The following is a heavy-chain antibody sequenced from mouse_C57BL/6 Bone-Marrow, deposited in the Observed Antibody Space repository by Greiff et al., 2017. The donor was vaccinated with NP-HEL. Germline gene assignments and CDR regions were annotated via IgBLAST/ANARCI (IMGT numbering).Heavy chain of an antibody. CDR2: IDPNSGGT. J-gene: IGHJ2*01. V-gene: IGHV1-72*01. D-gene: IGHD1-1*01. Sequence: QVQLQQPGAELVKPGASVKLSCNASGYTFTSYLMHWVKQRPGRGLEWIGSIDPNSGGTKYNEKFKSKATLTVDKPSSTAYMQLNSLTSEDSAVYYCARYYYGSSGFDYWGQGTTLTVSS. CDR3: ARYYYGSSGFDY. CDR1: GYTFTSYL.